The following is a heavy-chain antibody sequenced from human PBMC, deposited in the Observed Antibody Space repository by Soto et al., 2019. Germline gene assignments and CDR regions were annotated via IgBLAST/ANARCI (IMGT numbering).Heavy chain of an antibody. CDR3: ARGTAAGTRLGAFDI. D-gene: IGHD6-13*01. CDR2: ISAYNGNT. J-gene: IGHJ3*02. CDR1: GYTFTSYG. Sequence: ASVKLSCKASGYTFTSYGISWVRLAPGQGLEWMGWISAYNGNTNYAQKLQGRVTMTRDTSTSTVYMELSSLRSEDTAVYYCARGTAAGTRLGAFDIWGQGTMVTVSS. V-gene: IGHV1-18*01.